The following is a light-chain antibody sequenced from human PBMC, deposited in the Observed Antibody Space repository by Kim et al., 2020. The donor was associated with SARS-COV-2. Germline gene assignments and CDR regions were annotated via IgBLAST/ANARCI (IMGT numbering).Light chain of an antibody. CDR2: KAS. V-gene: IGKV1-5*03. Sequence: LAASVGDRCTITCRASQTIYNYLAWYQHKLGKAPKLLIYKASILQSGVPSRFSGSGSGTEFTLTINSLQPDDFATYYCQQYLTWTFGQGTKVDIK. J-gene: IGKJ1*01. CDR1: QTIYNY. CDR3: QQYLTWT.